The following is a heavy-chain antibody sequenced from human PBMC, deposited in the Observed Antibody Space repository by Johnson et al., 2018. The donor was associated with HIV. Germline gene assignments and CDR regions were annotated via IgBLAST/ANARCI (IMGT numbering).Heavy chain of an antibody. Sequence: QMLLVESGGGVVQPGRSLRLSCAASGFTFSSYAMHWVRQAPGKGLVWVSRINSDGSSTNYADSVKGRFTISRDNSKNTLYLQMNSLRADDTAVYYCARAYSYGAFDIWGQGTRVTVSS. D-gene: IGHD5-18*01. CDR3: ARAYSYGAFDI. V-gene: IGHV3-NL1*01. CDR1: GFTFSSYA. CDR2: INSDGSST. J-gene: IGHJ3*02.